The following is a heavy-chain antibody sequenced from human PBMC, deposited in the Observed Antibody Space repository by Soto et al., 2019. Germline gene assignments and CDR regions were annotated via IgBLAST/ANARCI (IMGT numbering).Heavy chain of an antibody. J-gene: IGHJ4*02. Sequence: QVQLQQWGAGLLKPSETLSLTCAVSGGSFSAYYWSWIRQPPGKGLGWLGEINHSGSTTYNPSLKGRVTISVDRAKNQFYLKLSSVSAADTALYYCARGVGYAGVDYWGQGTLVTVSS. CDR2: INHSGST. V-gene: IGHV4-34*01. D-gene: IGHD5-12*01. CDR1: GGSFSAYY. CDR3: ARGVGYAGVDY.